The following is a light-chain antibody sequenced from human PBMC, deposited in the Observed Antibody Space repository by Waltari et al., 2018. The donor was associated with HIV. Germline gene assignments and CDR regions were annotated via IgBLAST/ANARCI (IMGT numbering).Light chain of an antibody. V-gene: IGLV6-57*03. J-gene: IGLJ3*02. CDR1: SGSIASNS. CDR2: EDY. Sequence: NFMLTQPHSVSESPAKTVTISCTRTSGSIASNSVQWFQQRPGKAPTTILYEDYQRPPGVPDRFSGTLDESSNSASLTISGVKTEDEADYYCQSFDTNNHWVFGGGTRLTVL. CDR3: QSFDTNNHWV.